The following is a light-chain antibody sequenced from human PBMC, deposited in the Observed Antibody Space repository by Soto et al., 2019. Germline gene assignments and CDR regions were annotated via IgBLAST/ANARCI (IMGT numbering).Light chain of an antibody. V-gene: IGKV1-5*03. J-gene: IGKJ1*01. Sequence: DIQMTQSPSTLSGSVGDRVTITCRASQTISSWLAWYQQKKGKXPKLLIYKASTLKSGVPSRFSGSGSGTEVTINISSLQTDDGETDDCQHYKRYSEAFGQGTKVEIK. CDR1: QTISSW. CDR3: QHYKRYSEA. CDR2: KAS.